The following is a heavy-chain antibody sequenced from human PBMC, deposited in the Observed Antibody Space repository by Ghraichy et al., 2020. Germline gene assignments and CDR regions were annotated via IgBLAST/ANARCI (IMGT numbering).Heavy chain of an antibody. CDR3: ARDQHVDISVDY. J-gene: IGHJ4*02. Sequence: GGSLRLSCAASGFTFSSYSMNWVRQAPGKGLEWVSSISSSSYIYYADSVKGRFTITRDNAKNSLYLQMNSLRAEDTAVYYCARDQHVDISVDYWGQGTLVTVSS. CDR1: GFTFSSYS. CDR2: ISSSSYI. V-gene: IGHV3-21*01. D-gene: IGHD5-12*01.